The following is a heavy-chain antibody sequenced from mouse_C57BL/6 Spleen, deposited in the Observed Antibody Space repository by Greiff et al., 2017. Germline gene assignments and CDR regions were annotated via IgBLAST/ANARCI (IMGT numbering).Heavy chain of an antibody. V-gene: IGHV1-15*01. J-gene: IGHJ4*01. CDR1: GYTFTDYE. D-gene: IGHD2-2*01. Sequence: QVQLQQSGAEQVRPGASVTLSCKASGYTFTDYEMHWVKQTPVHGLEWIGAIDPETGGTAYNQKFKGKAILTADKSSSTAYMELRSLTSEDSAVYYCTPMVTTDYWGQGTSVTVSS. CDR2: IDPETGGT. CDR3: TPMVTTDY.